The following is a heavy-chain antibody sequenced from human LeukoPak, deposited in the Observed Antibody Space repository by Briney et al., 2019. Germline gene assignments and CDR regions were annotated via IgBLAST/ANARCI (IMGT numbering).Heavy chain of an antibody. CDR3: ARDSTGFSSSWSTTNFDY. CDR2: ISSSSSTI. D-gene: IGHD6-13*01. CDR1: GFTFSTYW. Sequence: GGSLRLSCAASGFTFSTYWMSWVRQAPGKGLEWVSYISSSSSTIYYADSVKGRFTIPRDNAKNPLYLQMNSLRAEDTAVYYCARDSTGFSSSWSTTNFDYWGQGTLVTVSS. J-gene: IGHJ4*02. V-gene: IGHV3-48*04.